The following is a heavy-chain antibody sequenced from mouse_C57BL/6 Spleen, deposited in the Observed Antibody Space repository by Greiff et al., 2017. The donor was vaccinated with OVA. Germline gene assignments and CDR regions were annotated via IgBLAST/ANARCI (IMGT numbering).Heavy chain of an antibody. J-gene: IGHJ4*01. D-gene: IGHD1-1*01. Sequence: EVMLVESGPGMVKPSQSLSLTCTVTGYSITSGYDWHWIRHFPGNKLEWMGYISYSGSTNYNPSLKSRISITHDTSKNHFFLKLNSVTTEDTATYYCARSGDYYGSSYGEYAMDYWGQGTSVTVSS. CDR2: ISYSGST. V-gene: IGHV3-1*01. CDR3: ARSGDYYGSSYGEYAMDY. CDR1: GYSITSGYD.